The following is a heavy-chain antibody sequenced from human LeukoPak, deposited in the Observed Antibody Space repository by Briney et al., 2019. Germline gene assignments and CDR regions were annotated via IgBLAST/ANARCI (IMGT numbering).Heavy chain of an antibody. V-gene: IGHV1-2*02. CDR2: INPKSGGT. Sequence: GASVKVSCKASGYTFTGYYMHWVRQAPGLGFERMGWINPKSGGTSYPQKLQGRLTMTRDTSISTAYMELSRLRSDDTAVYYCVPSANYYYFDYWGQGTLVTVSS. D-gene: IGHD4/OR15-4a*01. CDR3: VPSANYYYFDY. J-gene: IGHJ4*02. CDR1: GYTFTGYY.